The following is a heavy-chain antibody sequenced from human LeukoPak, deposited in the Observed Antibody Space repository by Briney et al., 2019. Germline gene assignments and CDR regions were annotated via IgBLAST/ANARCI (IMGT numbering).Heavy chain of an antibody. CDR3: ARDYYDSSGYYYLLLYYFDY. Sequence: GASVKVSCKASGYTSTGYYMHWVRQAPGQGLERMGWINPNSGGTNYAQKFQGRVTMTRDTSISTAYMELSRLRSDDTAVYYCARDYYDSSGYYYLLLYYFDYWGQGTLVTVSS. D-gene: IGHD3-22*01. CDR2: INPNSGGT. V-gene: IGHV1-2*02. J-gene: IGHJ4*02. CDR1: GYTSTGYY.